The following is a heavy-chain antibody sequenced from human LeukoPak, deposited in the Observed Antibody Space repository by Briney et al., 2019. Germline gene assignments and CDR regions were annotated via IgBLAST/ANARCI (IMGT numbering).Heavy chain of an antibody. V-gene: IGHV3-48*04. J-gene: IGHJ4*02. CDR1: GFTFSDYR. Sequence: PGGSLRLSCAASGFTFSDYRMNWVRQAPGKGLEWISYISNGLSTIHYAASVKGRFTISRDNARNSLYLQMDSLRAEDTAVYYCARGDYDSSGYYLIDYWGQGTLVTVSS. CDR2: ISNGLSTI. CDR3: ARGDYDSSGYYLIDY. D-gene: IGHD3-22*01.